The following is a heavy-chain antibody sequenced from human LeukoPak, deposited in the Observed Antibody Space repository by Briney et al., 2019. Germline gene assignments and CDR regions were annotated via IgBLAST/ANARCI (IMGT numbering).Heavy chain of an antibody. CDR1: GYTFTSNY. CDR2: INPNSGGT. CDR3: ASISSSSPFDY. V-gene: IGHV1-2*06. J-gene: IGHJ4*02. Sequence: ASVKVSCKASGYTFTSNYMHWVRQAPGQGLEWMGRINPNSGGTNYAQKFQGRVTMTRDTSISTAYMELSRLRSDDTAVYYCASISSSSPFDYWGQGTLVTVSS. D-gene: IGHD6-13*01.